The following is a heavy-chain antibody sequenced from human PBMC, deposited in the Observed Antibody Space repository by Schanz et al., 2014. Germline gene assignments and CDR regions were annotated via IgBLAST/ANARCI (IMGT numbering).Heavy chain of an antibody. CDR2: IYSGIGA. CDR1: GFTVSSNH. Sequence: PGGSLRLSCAVSGFTVSSNHMSWVRQAPGKGLEWVSVIYSGIGAYYADSVKGRFTISRDNSKNTLYLQMNTLRAEDTAVYYCAREQIMAAAGLVDYWGHGTLVTVSS. CDR3: AREQIMAAAGLVDY. D-gene: IGHD6-13*01. V-gene: IGHV3-53*05. J-gene: IGHJ4*01.